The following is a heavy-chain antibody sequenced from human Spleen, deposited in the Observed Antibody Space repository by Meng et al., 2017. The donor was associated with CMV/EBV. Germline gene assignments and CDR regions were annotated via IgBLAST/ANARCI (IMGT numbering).Heavy chain of an antibody. CDR3: ARDSGYDWGTDY. D-gene: IGHD5-12*01. CDR1: GGSISSSSYY. J-gene: IGHJ4*02. V-gene: IGHV4-39*07. CDR2: IYYSGST. Sequence: QPPLQESGPGLVKPSETLSLTCTVSGGSISSSSYYWGWIRQPPGKGLEWIGSIYYSGSTYYNPSLKSRVTISVDTSKNQFSLKLSSVTAADTAVYYCARDSGYDWGTDYWGQGTLVTVSS.